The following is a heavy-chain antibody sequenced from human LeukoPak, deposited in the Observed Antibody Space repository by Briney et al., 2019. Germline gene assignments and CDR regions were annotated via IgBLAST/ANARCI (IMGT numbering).Heavy chain of an antibody. CDR1: GYTFTSYD. CDR2: MNPNSGNI. J-gene: IGHJ2*01. Sequence: ASVKVSCKASGYTFTSYDINWVRQATGQGLEWMGWMNPNSGNIGYAQKFQGRVTMTRNTSISTAYMELSSLRSEDTAVYYCARDPWYYDSSGYYYWYFDLWGRGTLVTVSS. CDR3: ARDPWYYDSSGYYYWYFDL. D-gene: IGHD3-22*01. V-gene: IGHV1-8*01.